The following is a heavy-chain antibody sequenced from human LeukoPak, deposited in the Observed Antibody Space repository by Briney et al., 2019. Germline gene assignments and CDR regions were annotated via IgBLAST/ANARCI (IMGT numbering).Heavy chain of an antibody. Sequence: GGSLRLSCAASGFTFSIYAMSWVRQAPGKGLEWVSTITDSGGATYHADSVKGRFTISRDNSKNTLYLQMNSLRAEDTAVYYCAKRFRGTSGLYYFDSWGQGTLVTVSS. J-gene: IGHJ4*02. V-gene: IGHV3-23*01. CDR3: AKRFRGTSGLYYFDS. CDR1: GFTFSIYA. D-gene: IGHD2/OR15-2a*01. CDR2: ITDSGGAT.